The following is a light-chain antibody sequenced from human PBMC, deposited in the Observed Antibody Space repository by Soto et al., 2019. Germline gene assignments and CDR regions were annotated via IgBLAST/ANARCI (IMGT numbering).Light chain of an antibody. Sequence: DIQMTQSPSSLSAYVGDRVTITCRASQSIGDYLNWYQQKPGKAPKLLIYAASSLQSGVPSRFSGSGSGTDFTLSISSLQPEDFAAYYCQQSYSTPRTFGQGTKVESK. V-gene: IGKV1-39*01. J-gene: IGKJ1*01. CDR3: QQSYSTPRT. CDR2: AAS. CDR1: QSIGDY.